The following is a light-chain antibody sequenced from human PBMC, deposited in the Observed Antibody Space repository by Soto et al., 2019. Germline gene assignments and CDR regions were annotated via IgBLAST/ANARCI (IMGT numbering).Light chain of an antibody. CDR1: QSVSSN. V-gene: IGKV3-15*01. CDR2: GAS. CDR3: QQYNNWPPWT. J-gene: IGKJ1*01. Sequence: EIVMTQSPATPSVSPGERATLSCRASQSVSSNLAWYQQRPGQAPRLLIYGASTRATAIPARFSGSGSGTEFTLTISSLQSEDFAVYYCQQYNNWPPWTFGQGTKVDIK.